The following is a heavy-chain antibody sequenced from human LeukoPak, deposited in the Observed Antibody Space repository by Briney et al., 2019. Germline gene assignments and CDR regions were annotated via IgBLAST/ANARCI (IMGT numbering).Heavy chain of an antibody. Sequence: PSETLSLTCAVYGGSFSGYYWSWIRQPPGKGVEWIGSIYHSGSTYYNPSLKSRVTISVDTSKNQFSLKLSSVTAADTAVYYCARDGVVAINWFDPWGQGTLVTVSS. D-gene: IGHD3-22*01. J-gene: IGHJ5*02. CDR1: GGSFSGYY. CDR3: ARDGVVAINWFDP. CDR2: IYHSGST. V-gene: IGHV4-34*01.